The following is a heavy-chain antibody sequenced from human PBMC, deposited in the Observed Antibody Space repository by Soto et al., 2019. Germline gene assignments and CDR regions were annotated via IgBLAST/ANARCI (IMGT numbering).Heavy chain of an antibody. CDR1: GCSIRSYY. CDR3: ARDLWGYCGTDCYPLDV. V-gene: IGHV4-59*01. D-gene: IGHD2-21*02. CDR2: LYNSGST. J-gene: IGHJ6*02. Sequence: SETLSLTCTVSGCSIRSYYWSWIRQAPGKGLEWIGYLYNSGSTVYNPSLKSRVTISVDTSKNQFSLKLNSVTAADTAVYYCARDLWGYCGTDCYPLDVWGQGTTVTVS.